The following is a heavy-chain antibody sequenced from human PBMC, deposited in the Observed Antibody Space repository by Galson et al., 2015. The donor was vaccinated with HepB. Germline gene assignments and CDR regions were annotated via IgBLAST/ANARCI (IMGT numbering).Heavy chain of an antibody. CDR2: ISSSSSTI. CDR3: AGGAYYDSSGYWASMDAFDI. V-gene: IGHV3-48*02. Sequence: SLRLSCAASGFTFSSYSMNWVRQAPGKGLEWVSYISSSSSTIYYADSVKGRFTISRDNAKNSLYLQMNSLRDEDTAVYYCAGGAYYDSSGYWASMDAFDIWGQGTMVTVSS. J-gene: IGHJ3*02. D-gene: IGHD3-22*01. CDR1: GFTFSSYS.